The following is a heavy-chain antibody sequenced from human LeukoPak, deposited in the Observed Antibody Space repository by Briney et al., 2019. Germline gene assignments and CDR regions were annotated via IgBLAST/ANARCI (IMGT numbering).Heavy chain of an antibody. V-gene: IGHV3-74*01. CDR3: ARDYGDYDLTLGYGMDV. CDR2: INSDGSST. CDR1: GFTFSSYW. J-gene: IGHJ6*02. D-gene: IGHD4-17*01. Sequence: GGPLRLSCAASGFTFSSYWMHWVRQAPGKGRVWVSRINSDGSSTSYADCVKGRFTISRDNAKNTLYLQMNSLRAEDTAVYYCARDYGDYDLTLGYGMDVWGQGTTVTVYS.